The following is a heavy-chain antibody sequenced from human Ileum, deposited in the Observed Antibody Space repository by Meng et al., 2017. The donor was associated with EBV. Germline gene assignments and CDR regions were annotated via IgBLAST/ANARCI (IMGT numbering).Heavy chain of an antibody. CDR1: GDSVSGSDW. V-gene: IGHV4-4*02. CDR2: VYHDGAT. J-gene: IGHJ4*02. CDR3: ARSSPIVRGLDY. Sequence: QVERQGSGPGLVKHSGTLSPTCAVSGDSVSGSDWWSWVRQPPGKGLEWIGEVYHDGATNYHPSLKSRVTISLDKSKNEVNLHLNSLTAADTAVYFCARSSPIVRGLDYWGQGTLVTAPQ. D-gene: IGHD3-10*01.